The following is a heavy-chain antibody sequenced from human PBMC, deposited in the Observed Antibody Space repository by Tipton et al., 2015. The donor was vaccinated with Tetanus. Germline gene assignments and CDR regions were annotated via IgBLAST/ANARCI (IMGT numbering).Heavy chain of an antibody. V-gene: IGHV5-51*01. CDR3: ARHRRDYGSGIYFDPRDAFDM. D-gene: IGHD3-10*01. CDR1: GHSFYRYW. J-gene: IGHJ3*02. CDR2: IYPGDSDI. Sequence: MQLVQSGAEVKEPGESLKISCRGSGHSFYRYWIAWVRHMPGTGLEWMGIIYPGDSDIRYSPTFQGQVTFSVDKSISTAYLQWSSLKASDSATYYRARHRRDYGSGIYFDPRDAFDMWGQGTKVTVSS.